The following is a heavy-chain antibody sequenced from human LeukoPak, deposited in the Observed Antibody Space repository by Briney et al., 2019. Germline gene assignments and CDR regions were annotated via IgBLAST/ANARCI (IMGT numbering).Heavy chain of an antibody. J-gene: IGHJ4*02. V-gene: IGHV3-23*01. D-gene: IGHD3-3*01. CDR2: ISGSGGST. Sequence: PGGSLRLSCAASGFTFSSYSLNWVRQAPGKGLEWVSAISGSGGSTYYADSVKGRFTISRDNSKNTLYLQMNSLRAEDTAVYYCAKVYDFWSGYYFDYWGQGTLVTVSS. CDR3: AKVYDFWSGYYFDY. CDR1: GFTFSSYS.